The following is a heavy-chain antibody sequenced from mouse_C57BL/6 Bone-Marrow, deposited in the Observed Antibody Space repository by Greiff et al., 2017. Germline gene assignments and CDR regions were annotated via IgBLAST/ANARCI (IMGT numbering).Heavy chain of an antibody. Sequence: QVQLQQPGAELVRPGPSVKLSCKASGYTFTSYWMHWVKQRPGQGLEWIGVIDPSDSYTNYNQKFKGKATLTVDTSSSTAYMQLSSLTSEGSAVYYCASLYYDYDVGFAYWGQGTLVTVSA. CDR3: ASLYYDYDVGFAY. V-gene: IGHV1-59*01. CDR1: GYTFTSYW. D-gene: IGHD2-4*01. CDR2: IDPSDSYT. J-gene: IGHJ3*01.